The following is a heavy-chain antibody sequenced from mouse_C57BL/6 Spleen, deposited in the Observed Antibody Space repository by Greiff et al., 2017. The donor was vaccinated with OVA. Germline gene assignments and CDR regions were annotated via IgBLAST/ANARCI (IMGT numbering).Heavy chain of an antibody. V-gene: IGHV2-5*01. CDR1: GFSLTRYG. D-gene: IGHD2-2*01. Sequence: QVQLKESGPGLVQPSQSLSITCTVSGFSLTRYGVHWVRQSPGKGLEWLGVIWRGGSTDYNAAFMSRLSITKDNSKSQVFFKMNSLQADDTAIYYCAKVYYGYDGAMDYWGQGTSVTVSS. CDR2: IWRGGST. CDR3: AKVYYGYDGAMDY. J-gene: IGHJ4*01.